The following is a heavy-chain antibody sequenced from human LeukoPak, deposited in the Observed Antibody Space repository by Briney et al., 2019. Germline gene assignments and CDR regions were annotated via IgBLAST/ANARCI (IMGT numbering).Heavy chain of an antibody. D-gene: IGHD1-26*01. Sequence: GGSLRLSCAASGFTFSSYSMNWVRQAPGKGLEWVSSISSGSSYIYYADSVKGRFTISRDNAKNSLYLQMNSLRAEDTPVYYCARDEWELLRHLDYWGQGTLVTVSS. CDR3: ARDEWELLRHLDY. V-gene: IGHV3-21*01. CDR1: GFTFSSYS. CDR2: ISSGSSYI. J-gene: IGHJ4*02.